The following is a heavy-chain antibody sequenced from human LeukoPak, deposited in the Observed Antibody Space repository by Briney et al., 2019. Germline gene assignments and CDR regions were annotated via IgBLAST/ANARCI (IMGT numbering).Heavy chain of an antibody. J-gene: IGHJ4*02. CDR1: GVSISSYC. D-gene: IGHD1-1*01. V-gene: IGHV4-59*01. CDR2: IYYGGST. CDR3: CNENTNDNPLQRRRIIITVDTTKNQFPQKNSSVTDATTAEYCCARHRYACPVRGDFDY. Sequence: AESLCLTCPVSGVSISSYCRSWVRQPPGKGLEWVGYIYYGGSTNYNSSFMRGASISVNTTTNNSFLKRIALTGADTAVYNCCNENTNDNPLQRRRIIITVDTTKNQFPQKNSSVTDATTAEYCCARHRYACPVRGDFDYWGQGTLVTVSS.